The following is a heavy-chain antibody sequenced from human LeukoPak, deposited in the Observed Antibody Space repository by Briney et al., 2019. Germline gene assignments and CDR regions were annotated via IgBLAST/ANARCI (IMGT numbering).Heavy chain of an antibody. D-gene: IGHD3-22*01. V-gene: IGHV1-2*06. CDR2: INPNSGGT. CDR1: GYTFTGYY. CDR3: ARPMYYYDSSGYYAEYFQH. Sequence: ASVKVSCKASGYTFTGYYMHWVRQAPGQGLEWVGRINPNSGGTNYAQKFQGRVTMTRDTSISTAYMELSRLRSDDTAVYYCARPMYYYDSSGYYAEYFQHWGQGTLVTVSS. J-gene: IGHJ1*01.